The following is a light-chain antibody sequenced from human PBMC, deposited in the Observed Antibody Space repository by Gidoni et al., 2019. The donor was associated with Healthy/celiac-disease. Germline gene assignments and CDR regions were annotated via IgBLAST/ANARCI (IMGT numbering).Light chain of an antibody. J-gene: IGLJ1*01. CDR2: GNS. CDR1: SSNIGAGYD. CDR3: QSFDSSLSGYV. V-gene: IGLV1-40*01. Sequence: QSVLTQPPSVSGAPGQRVPISCTGSSSNIGAGYDVNWYQQLPGTAPKILIYGNSNRPSGVPDRFSGSKSGTSASLAITGLQAEDEADYYCQSFDSSLSGYVFGTGTKVTVL.